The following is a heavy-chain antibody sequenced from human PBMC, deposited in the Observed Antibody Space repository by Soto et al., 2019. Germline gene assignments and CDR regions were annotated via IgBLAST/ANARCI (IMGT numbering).Heavy chain of an antibody. CDR3: ARGGHDGNYFDP. V-gene: IGHV4-31*03. D-gene: IGHD4-17*01. CDR2: MFYSGST. Sequence: QVQVQESGPGLVKPSQTLSLICSVSGGSISSGGYYWSWIRQHPGKGLEWIGYMFYSGSTFYNPSLRSRVTTSVDTSKNQFSLKLSSVTAADTAVYYCARGGHDGNYFDPWGQGTLVTVSS. CDR1: GGSISSGGYY. J-gene: IGHJ5*02.